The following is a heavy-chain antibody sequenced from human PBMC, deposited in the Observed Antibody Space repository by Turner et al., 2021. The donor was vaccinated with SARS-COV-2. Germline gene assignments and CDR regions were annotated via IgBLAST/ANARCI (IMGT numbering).Heavy chain of an antibody. V-gene: IGHV3-53*01. D-gene: IGHD2-15*01. Sequence: EVQLVESGGSLIQPGGSLSLSCAASGFTVSSNYMSWVRQAPGKGLEWVSVIYSGGSTFYADSLKGRFTISRDNSKNTLYLQMNSLRAEDTAFYYCARDLGGLRFDYWGQGTLVTVSS. J-gene: IGHJ4*02. CDR3: ARDLGGLRFDY. CDR2: IYSGGST. CDR1: GFTVSSNY.